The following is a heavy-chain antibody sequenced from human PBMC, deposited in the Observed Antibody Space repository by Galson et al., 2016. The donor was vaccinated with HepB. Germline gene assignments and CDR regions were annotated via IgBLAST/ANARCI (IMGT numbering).Heavy chain of an antibody. D-gene: IGHD2-21*02. CDR1: GFAVNSDY. Sequence: SLRLSCAVSGFAVNSDYMNWIRQAPGKGLEWISVIYSRGRTTYGDSVKGRFTISRDRSKNTLSLQMNSLRAEDTAVYYCARGPTVTFYGGPTWFDLWGQGTVVTVSS. CDR3: ARGPTVTFYGGPTWFDL. CDR2: IYSRGRT. J-gene: IGHJ5*02. V-gene: IGHV3-53*01.